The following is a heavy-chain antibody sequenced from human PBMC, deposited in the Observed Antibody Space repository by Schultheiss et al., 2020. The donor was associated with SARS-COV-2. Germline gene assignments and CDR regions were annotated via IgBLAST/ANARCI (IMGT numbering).Heavy chain of an antibody. J-gene: IGHJ6*02. CDR1: GFTFSGSA. V-gene: IGHV3-30*02. Sequence: GGSLRLSCAASGFTFSGSAMHWVRQAPGKGLEWVAVIWYDGSNKYYADSVKGRFTISRDNSKNTLYLQMNSLRAEDTAVYYCAKMAYSSSWDDYYYGMDVWGQGTTVTVSS. CDR2: IWYDGSNK. CDR3: AKMAYSSSWDDYYYGMDV. D-gene: IGHD6-13*01.